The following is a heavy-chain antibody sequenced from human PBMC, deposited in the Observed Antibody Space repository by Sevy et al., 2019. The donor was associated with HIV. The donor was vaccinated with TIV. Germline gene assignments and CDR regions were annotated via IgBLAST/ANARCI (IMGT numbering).Heavy chain of an antibody. V-gene: IGHV3-66*01. D-gene: IGHD3-22*01. CDR1: GFTVSGNY. J-gene: IGHJ6*02. CDR3: ARDRYYDASGYYYYYYGMDV. Sequence: GGSLRLSCEASGFTVSGNYMAWVRLAPGKGLEWVSLIDSGGSTYYADSVKGRFTISRDNAKNTLYLQMNPPRAEDTAVYFCARDRYYDASGYYYYYYGMDVWGQGTTVTVSS. CDR2: IDSGGST.